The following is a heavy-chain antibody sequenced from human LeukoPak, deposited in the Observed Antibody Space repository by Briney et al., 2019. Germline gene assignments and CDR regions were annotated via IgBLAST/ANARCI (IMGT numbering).Heavy chain of an antibody. J-gene: IGHJ4*02. D-gene: IGHD6-6*01. CDR1: GYTFSGYY. Sequence: ASVKVTCKASGYTFSGYYMHWVRQAPGQGLEWMGWINPNSGGTNYAQKFRGRVTMTRDTSISTAYMELSGLTSDDTAVFYCARAGYAGSSSSSNDYWGQGTLVTVSS. CDR3: ARAGYAGSSSSSNDY. CDR2: INPNSGGT. V-gene: IGHV1-2*02.